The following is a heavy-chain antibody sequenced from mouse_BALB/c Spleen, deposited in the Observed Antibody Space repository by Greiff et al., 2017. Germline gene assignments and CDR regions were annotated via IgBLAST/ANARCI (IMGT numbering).Heavy chain of an antibody. CDR1: GYAFSSSW. V-gene: IGHV1-82*01. Sequence: VKLMESGPELVKPGASVKISCKASGYAFSSSWMNWVKQRPGQGLEWIGRIYPGDGDTNYNGKFKGKATLTADKSSSTAYMQLSSLTSVDSAVYFCARLPPSRNYFDYWGQGTTLTVSS. CDR2: IYPGDGDT. CDR3: ARLPPSRNYFDY. J-gene: IGHJ2*01.